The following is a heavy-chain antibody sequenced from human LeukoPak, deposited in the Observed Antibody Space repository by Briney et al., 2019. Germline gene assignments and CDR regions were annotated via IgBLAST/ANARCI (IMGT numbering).Heavy chain of an antibody. V-gene: IGHV1-8*01. CDR3: ARGGSYYLTRSYFDY. J-gene: IGHJ4*02. Sequence: GASVKVSCKASGYTFTSYDINWVRQATGQGLEWMGWMNPNSGNTNYAQKLQGRVTMTTDTSTSTAYMELRSLRSDDTAVYYCARGGSYYLTRSYFDYWGQGTLVTVSS. D-gene: IGHD1-26*01. CDR1: GYTFTSYD. CDR2: MNPNSGNT.